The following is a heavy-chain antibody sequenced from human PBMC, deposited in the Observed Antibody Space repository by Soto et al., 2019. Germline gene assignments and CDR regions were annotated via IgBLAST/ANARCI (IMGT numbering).Heavy chain of an antibody. V-gene: IGHV1-3*04. J-gene: IGHJ4*02. CDR1: GYSFTTYF. CDR3: ARPYSNSWSTYFDY. Sequence: QVQLVQSGAEVKKPGASVKVSCKTSGYSFTTYFMHWVRQAHGQRLEWMGWINTGNGDTKYSQQFQGRVTIARDTSASTTYMELSSLRSEDTAVYYCARPYSNSWSTYFDYWGQGTLVTVSS. D-gene: IGHD6-13*01. CDR2: INTGNGDT.